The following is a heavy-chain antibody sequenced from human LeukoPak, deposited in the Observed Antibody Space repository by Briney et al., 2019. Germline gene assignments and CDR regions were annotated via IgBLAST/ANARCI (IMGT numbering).Heavy chain of an antibody. J-gene: IGHJ4*02. D-gene: IGHD2-2*01. V-gene: IGHV1-69*13. CDR3: ARGPASGYQLLAIDY. CDR1: GGTFSSYA. CDR2: IIPIFGTA. Sequence: ASVKVSCKASGGTFSSYAISWVRQAPGPGLEWMGGIIPIFGTANYAQKFQGRVTITADESTSTAYMELSSLRSEDTAVYYCARGPASGYQLLAIDYWGQGTLVTVSS.